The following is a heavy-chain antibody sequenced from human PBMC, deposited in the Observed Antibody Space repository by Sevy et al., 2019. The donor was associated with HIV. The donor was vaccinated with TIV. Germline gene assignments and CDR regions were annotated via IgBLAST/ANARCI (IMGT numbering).Heavy chain of an antibody. V-gene: IGHV3-30-3*01. CDR2: ISYDGSNK. D-gene: IGHD6-13*01. CDR1: GFTFSSYA. Sequence: GGSLRLSCAASGFTFSSYAMHWVRQAPGKGLEWVAVISYDGSNKYYAHSVKGRFTISRDNSKNTLYLQMNSLRAEDTAVYYCASLPPSSSWYGFDYWGQGTLVTVSS. J-gene: IGHJ4*02. CDR3: ASLPPSSSWYGFDY.